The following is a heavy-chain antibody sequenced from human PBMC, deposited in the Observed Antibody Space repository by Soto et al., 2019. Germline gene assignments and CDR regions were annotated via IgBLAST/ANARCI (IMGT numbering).Heavy chain of an antibody. CDR2: ISYDGSNK. CDR1: GFSVSSYA. V-gene: IGHV3-30-3*01. D-gene: IGHD2-21*01. Sequence: XGFLRLSCAASGFSVSSYAMHGVRQAPGKGLEWVAVISYDGSNKYYADSVKGRFTISRDNSKNTLYLQMNSLRAEDTAVYYCARVQGEVDYCGQGTLVTVSS. J-gene: IGHJ4*02. CDR3: ARVQGEVDY.